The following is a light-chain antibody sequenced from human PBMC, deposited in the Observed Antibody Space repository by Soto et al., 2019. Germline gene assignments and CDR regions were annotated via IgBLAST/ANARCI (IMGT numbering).Light chain of an antibody. CDR1: SSNIGAGYN. J-gene: IGLJ2*01. V-gene: IGLV1-40*01. Sequence: QSVLTQPPSVSGAPGQRVTISCIGGSSNIGAGYNVHWYQQLPATAPKLLISGDHNRPSGVPDRFAGSKSGTSASLAITGLQDEDEVDYDCQSYDRSLSGSRVVFGGGTKLTVL. CDR2: GDH. CDR3: QSYDRSLSGSRVV.